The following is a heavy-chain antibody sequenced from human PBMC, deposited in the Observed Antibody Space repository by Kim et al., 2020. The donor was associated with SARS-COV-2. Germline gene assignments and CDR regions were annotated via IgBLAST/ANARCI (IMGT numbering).Heavy chain of an antibody. CDR1: GYKFTNYW. V-gene: IGHV5-51*01. CDR3: ARAPSGTSYPDAFDI. Sequence: GESLKISCEASGYKFTNYWIGRVRQMPGKGLEWMGVIYPGDSDTIYSPSFRGQVTISADSSTTTAYLQWRSLRASDTALYYCARAPSGTSYPDAFDIWGQGTMVTVST. D-gene: IGHD1-26*01. J-gene: IGHJ3*02. CDR2: IYPGDSDT.